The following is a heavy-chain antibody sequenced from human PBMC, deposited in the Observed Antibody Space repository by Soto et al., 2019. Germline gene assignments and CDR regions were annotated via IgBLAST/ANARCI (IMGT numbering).Heavy chain of an antibody. Sequence: GGSLRLSCAASGFTFSSYGMPWSRQAPGKGLEWVAVIWYNGSTKYYADSVKGRFTISRDNAKNTLYLQMNSLRDEDTAVYYCERGAGSWRYWGQGTLVTASS. CDR3: ERGAGSWRY. J-gene: IGHJ4*02. V-gene: IGHV3-33*01. CDR1: GFTFSSYG. CDR2: IWYNGSTK. D-gene: IGHD3-10*01.